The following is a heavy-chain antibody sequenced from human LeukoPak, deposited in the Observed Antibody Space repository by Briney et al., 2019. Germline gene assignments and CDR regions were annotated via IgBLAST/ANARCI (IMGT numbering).Heavy chain of an antibody. D-gene: IGHD4-17*01. CDR3: ARGPATVTASYYYYGMDV. V-gene: IGHV3-13*01. Sequence: GGSLRLSCEASGFTFSNYDMHWVRQATGKGLEWVSAIGTAGDTYYPGSVKGRFTISRENAKNSLYLQMNSPRAGDTAVYYCARGPATVTASYYYYGMDVWGQGTTVTVSS. CDR1: GFTFSNYD. J-gene: IGHJ6*02. CDR2: IGTAGDT.